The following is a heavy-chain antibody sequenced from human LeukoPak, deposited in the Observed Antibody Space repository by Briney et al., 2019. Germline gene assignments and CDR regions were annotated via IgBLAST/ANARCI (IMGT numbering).Heavy chain of an antibody. Sequence: GGSLRLSCAASEFTFTSYAFHWVRQAPGKGLEWIAFISYDGSNRFYADSVKGRFTISRDNSKNTLYLQMNSLRAEDTAVYYCARDLGPTYCILDYWGQGTLVTVSS. CDR3: ARDLGPTYCILDY. J-gene: IGHJ4*02. D-gene: IGHD3-16*01. CDR2: ISYDGSNR. V-gene: IGHV3-30-3*01. CDR1: EFTFTSYA.